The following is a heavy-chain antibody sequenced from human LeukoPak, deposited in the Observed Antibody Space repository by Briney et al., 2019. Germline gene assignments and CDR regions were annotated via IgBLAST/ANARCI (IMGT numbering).Heavy chain of an antibody. J-gene: IGHJ4*02. CDR3: ASFSSGWPRPGY. CDR2: IYHSGST. D-gene: IGHD6-19*01. CDR1: GGSISSSNW. V-gene: IGHV4-4*02. Sequence: SETLSLTCAVSGGSISSSNWWSWVRQPPGKGLEWIGEIYHSGSTNYNPSLKSRVTISVGKSKNQFSLKLSSVTAADTAVYYCASFSSGWPRPGYWGQGTLVTVSS.